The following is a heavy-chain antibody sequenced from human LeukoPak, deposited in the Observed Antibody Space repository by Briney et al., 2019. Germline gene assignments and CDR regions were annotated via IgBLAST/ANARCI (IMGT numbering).Heavy chain of an antibody. J-gene: IGHJ6*03. D-gene: IGHD1-26*01. CDR2: ISWNSGSI. CDR1: GFTFDDYA. CDR3: AKDCGREWQLPPSDYYIDV. V-gene: IGHV3-9*01. Sequence: GGSLRLSCAASGFTFDDYAMHWVRQAPGKGLQWVSGISWNSGSIGYADSVKGRFTISRDNAKNSLYLQMNSLRAEDTALYYCAKDCGREWQLPPSDYYIDVSGKGTTVTVSS.